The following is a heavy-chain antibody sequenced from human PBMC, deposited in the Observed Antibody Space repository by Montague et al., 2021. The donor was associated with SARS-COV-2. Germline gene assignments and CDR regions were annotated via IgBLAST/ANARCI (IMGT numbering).Heavy chain of an antibody. V-gene: IGHV3-30*04. Sequence: SLRLSCAASGFTFSNHAMHWVRQAPGKGLQWVAFITSAGGSRHFADSVKGRFTISRDHSKNTLYLQMNSLRPEDTAVYYCARDGPTWFYCFDYWGQGTLVSVSS. CDR3: ARDGPTWFYCFDY. CDR2: ITSAGGSR. CDR1: GFTFSNHA. D-gene: IGHD3-22*01. J-gene: IGHJ4*02.